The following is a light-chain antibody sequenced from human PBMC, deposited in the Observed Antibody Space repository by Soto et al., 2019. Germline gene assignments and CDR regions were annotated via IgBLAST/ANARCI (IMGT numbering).Light chain of an antibody. Sequence: QSVLTQPPSASGTPGQKVFISCSGSSSNIGGTNYAYWYQQLPGAAPKLLMHSNNLRPSGVPERISGSKFGTAASLAISGLRSGDGAFYYCASGDDRLGAVIFGGGTKLTVL. CDR3: ASGDDRLGAVI. CDR2: SNN. V-gene: IGLV1-47*02. CDR1: SSNIGGTNY. J-gene: IGLJ2*01.